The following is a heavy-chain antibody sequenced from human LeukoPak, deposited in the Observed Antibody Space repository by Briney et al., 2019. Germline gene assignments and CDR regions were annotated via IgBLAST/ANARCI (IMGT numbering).Heavy chain of an antibody. D-gene: IGHD1-1*01. Sequence: GGSLRLSCAASGFTFSSYGMHWVRQAPGKGLEWVAVIWYDGSNKYYADSVRGRFAISRDNSKNTLYLQLNSLTAEDTAMYYCAKDEGRLITNWYRQYWGQGTPVTVSS. CDR3: AKDEGRLITNWYRQY. CDR2: IWYDGSNK. V-gene: IGHV3-33*06. CDR1: GFTFSSYG. J-gene: IGHJ4*02.